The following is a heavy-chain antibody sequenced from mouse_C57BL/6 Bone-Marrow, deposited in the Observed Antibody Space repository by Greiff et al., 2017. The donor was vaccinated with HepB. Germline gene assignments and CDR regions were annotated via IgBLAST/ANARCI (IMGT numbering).Heavy chain of an antibody. CDR1: GYTFTSYW. Sequence: QVQLQQPGAELVKPGASVKVSCKASGYTFTSYWMHWVKQRPGQGLEWIGRIHPSGSDTNYNQKFKGKATLTVDKSSSTAYMQLSSLTSEDSAVYNCAMRGYRLRWYYFDYWGQGTTLTVSS. CDR3: AMRGYRLRWYYFDY. CDR2: IHPSGSDT. D-gene: IGHD1-1*02. V-gene: IGHV1-74*01. J-gene: IGHJ2*01.